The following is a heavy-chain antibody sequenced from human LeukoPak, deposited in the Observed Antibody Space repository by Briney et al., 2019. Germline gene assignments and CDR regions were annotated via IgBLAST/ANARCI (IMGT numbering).Heavy chain of an antibody. J-gene: IGHJ4*02. CDR2: ISYDGSDK. Sequence: GGSLRLSCAASGFTFRSYGVHWVRQAPGKGLEWVAVISYDGSDKYYGESVKGRFTISRDNYKNTLYLQMNSLRPEDTAVYYCAKDLFQSPQIDYWGQGTLVTVSS. CDR3: AKDLFQSPQIDY. V-gene: IGHV3-30*18. CDR1: GFTFRSYG. D-gene: IGHD2/OR15-2a*01.